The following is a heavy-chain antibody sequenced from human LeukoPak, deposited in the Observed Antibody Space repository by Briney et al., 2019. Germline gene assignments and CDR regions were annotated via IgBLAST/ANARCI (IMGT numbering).Heavy chain of an antibody. Sequence: GSLRLSCAASGFTFSSYWMNWVRQPPGKGLEWIGSISYSGSTYSNPSFKSRVAMSLDTSKNQFSLRLYSVTSADTAMYYCARIDRHLGIRHFFDYWGQGTLVTVSS. V-gene: IGHV4-39*07. CDR2: ISYSGST. CDR3: ARIDRHLGIRHFFDY. CDR1: GFTFSSYW. D-gene: IGHD7-27*01. J-gene: IGHJ4*02.